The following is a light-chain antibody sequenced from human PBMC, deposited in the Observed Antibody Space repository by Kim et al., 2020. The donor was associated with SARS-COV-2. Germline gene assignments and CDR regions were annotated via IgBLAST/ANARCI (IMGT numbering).Light chain of an antibody. Sequence: SVKLTCTRGSGRSSYIIAWHQQQPGKAPRYLMKLEGSGNYNKGSGVPDRYSGSSSGADRHLTISNLQSEDEADYYCETWDINTRVFGGGTQLTVL. V-gene: IGLV4-60*03. CDR3: ETWDINTRV. CDR1: SGRSSYI. CDR2: LEGSGNY. J-gene: IGLJ3*02.